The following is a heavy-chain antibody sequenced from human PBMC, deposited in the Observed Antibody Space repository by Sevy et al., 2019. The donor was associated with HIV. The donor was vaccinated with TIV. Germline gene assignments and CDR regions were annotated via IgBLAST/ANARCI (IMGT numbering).Heavy chain of an antibody. D-gene: IGHD6-13*01. Sequence: GGSLRLSCAASGFTFSSYWMHWVRQAPGKGLVWVSRVNSDGSSTSYADSVKGRFTISRDNAKNTLYLQMNSLRAEDTAVYYCARGSAAGTFDYWGQGTLVLVSS. CDR2: VNSDGSST. J-gene: IGHJ4*02. V-gene: IGHV3-74*01. CDR3: ARGSAAGTFDY. CDR1: GFTFSSYW.